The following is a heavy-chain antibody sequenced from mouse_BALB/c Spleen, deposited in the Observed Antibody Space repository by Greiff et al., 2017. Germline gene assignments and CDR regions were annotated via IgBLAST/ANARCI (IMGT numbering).Heavy chain of an antibody. CDR2: ISNGGGST. CDR3: ARVGTYYRYAFDY. Sequence: EVQLVESGGGLVQPGGSLKLSCAASGFTFSSYTMSWVRQTPEKRLEWVAYISNGGGSTYYPDTVKGRFTISRDNAKNTLYLQMSSLKSEDTAMYYCARVGTYYRYAFDYWGQGTTLTVSS. J-gene: IGHJ2*01. CDR1: GFTFSSYT. V-gene: IGHV5-12-2*01. D-gene: IGHD2-14*01.